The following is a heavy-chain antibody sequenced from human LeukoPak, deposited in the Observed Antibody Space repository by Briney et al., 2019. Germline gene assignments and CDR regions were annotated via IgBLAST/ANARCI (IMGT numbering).Heavy chain of an antibody. D-gene: IGHD3-3*01. CDR2: ISHSGSP. Sequence: SETLSLTCTVSGDSISRKNYYWDWIRQPPGKGLEWIGSISHSGSPYYNPSLKRRISISIDTSKKQFSLKLSSLSAADTAVYYCARRSPSLEWLLAFDYWGQGIQVTVSS. J-gene: IGHJ4*02. CDR1: GDSISRKNYY. CDR3: ARRSPSLEWLLAFDY. V-gene: IGHV4-39*01.